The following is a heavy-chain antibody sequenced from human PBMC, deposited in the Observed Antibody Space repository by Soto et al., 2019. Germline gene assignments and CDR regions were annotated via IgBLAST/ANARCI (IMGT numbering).Heavy chain of an antibody. D-gene: IGHD3-10*01. V-gene: IGHV4-59*01. CDR3: AGSFAVPGAHIDN. J-gene: IGHJ4*02. Sequence: PSETLSLTCSVSRGSISGSYWSWIRQSPGKGLEWLDYVYYTGSPHYSPSLRSRVSISGDTSKNEFSLRLSSVTAADTAVYFCAGSFAVPGAHIDNWGQGTQVTVSS. CDR2: VYYTGSP. CDR1: RGSISGSY.